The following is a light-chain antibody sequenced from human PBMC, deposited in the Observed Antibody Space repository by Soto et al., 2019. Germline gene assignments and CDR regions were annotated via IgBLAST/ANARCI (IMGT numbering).Light chain of an antibody. Sequence: QSVLTQPPSVSGAPGQRVTISCTGNSSNIRAGYGVHWYQQLPGTAPKLLIYVNSNRPSGVPDRFSGSKSGTSASLAITGLQAEDEADYYCQSYDSSLSGWVFGGGTKLTVL. CDR2: VNS. V-gene: IGLV1-40*01. J-gene: IGLJ3*02. CDR3: QSYDSSLSGWV. CDR1: SSNIRAGYG.